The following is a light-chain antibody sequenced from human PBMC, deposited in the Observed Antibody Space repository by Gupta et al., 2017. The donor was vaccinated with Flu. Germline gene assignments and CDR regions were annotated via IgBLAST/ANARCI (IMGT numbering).Light chain of an antibody. V-gene: IGLV2-14*01. CDR1: DIGRYNY. J-gene: IGLJ3*02. CDR3: GSYTTSNTWV. CDR2: EVT. Sequence: DIGRYNYVSWYQQHPGKAPKLMIYEVTNRPSGISNRFSGSKSGNTASLTISGLQAEDEADYYCGSYTTSNTWVFGGGTKLTVL.